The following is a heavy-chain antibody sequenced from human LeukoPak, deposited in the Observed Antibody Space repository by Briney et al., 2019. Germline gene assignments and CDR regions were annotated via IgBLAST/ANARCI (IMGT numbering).Heavy chain of an antibody. CDR2: ISWNSGSI. CDR1: GFTFDDYA. J-gene: IGHJ4*02. Sequence: LRLSCAASGFTFDDYAMHWVRQAPGKGLEWVSGISWNSGSIGYADSVKGRFTISRDNAKNSLYLQMNSLRAEDTALYYCAKASLYSGSYYWFDYWGQGTLVTVSS. D-gene: IGHD1-26*01. CDR3: AKASLYSGSYYWFDY. V-gene: IGHV3-9*01.